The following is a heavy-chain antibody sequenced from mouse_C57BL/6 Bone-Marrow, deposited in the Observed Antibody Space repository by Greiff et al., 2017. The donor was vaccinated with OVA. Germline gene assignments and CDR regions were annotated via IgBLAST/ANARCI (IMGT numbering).Heavy chain of an antibody. CDR3: ARGWMDFDV. CDR2: IDPSNSYT. CDR1: GYTFTSYW. J-gene: IGHJ1*03. D-gene: IGHD1-1*02. V-gene: IGHV1-69*01. Sequence: QVQLQQPGAELVMPGASVKLSCKASGYTFTSYWMHWVKQRPGQGLEWIGEIDPSNSYTNYNQKFKGKSTLTVDKSSSTAYMQLSSLTSEDSAVYYCARGWMDFDVWGTGTTVTVSS.